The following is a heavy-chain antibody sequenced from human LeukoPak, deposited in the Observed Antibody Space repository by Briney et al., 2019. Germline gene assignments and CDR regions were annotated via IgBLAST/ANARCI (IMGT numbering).Heavy chain of an antibody. CDR2: INHSGST. V-gene: IGHV4-34*01. D-gene: IGHD7-27*01. Sequence: SETLSLTCAVYGGSFSGYYWSWIRQPPVKGLEWIGEINHSGSTNYNPSLKSRVTISVDTSKNQFSLKLSSVTAADTAVYYCARAGGWGTFDYWGQGTLVTVSS. J-gene: IGHJ4*02. CDR1: GGSFSGYY. CDR3: ARAGGWGTFDY.